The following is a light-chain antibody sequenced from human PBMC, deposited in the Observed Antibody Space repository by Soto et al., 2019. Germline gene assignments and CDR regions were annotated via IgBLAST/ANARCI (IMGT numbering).Light chain of an antibody. J-gene: IGLJ3*02. V-gene: IGLV1-44*01. CDR2: ADD. CDR1: SSNIGSST. Sequence: QSVLTQPPSASGTPGQRVTISCSGSSSNIGSSTVNWYQQLPGTAPKLLIYADDQRPSGVPDRFSGSKSGTSASLAISGLQYEDEADYYCATSDASLNEWMFGGGTKLTVL. CDR3: ATSDASLNEWM.